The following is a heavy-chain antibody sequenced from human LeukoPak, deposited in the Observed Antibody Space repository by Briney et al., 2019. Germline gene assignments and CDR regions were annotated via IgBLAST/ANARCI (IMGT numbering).Heavy chain of an antibody. D-gene: IGHD1-26*01. Sequence: SETLSLTCTVSGGSISNYYWNRIRQPPGKGLEWIGYIYYSGSTNYNPSLESRVTISVDTSKNQFSLKLSSVTAADTAVYYRASLVGGKNPVAYWGQGTLVTVSS. CDR2: IYYSGST. J-gene: IGHJ4*02. CDR1: GGSISNYY. V-gene: IGHV4-59*08. CDR3: ASLVGGKNPVAY.